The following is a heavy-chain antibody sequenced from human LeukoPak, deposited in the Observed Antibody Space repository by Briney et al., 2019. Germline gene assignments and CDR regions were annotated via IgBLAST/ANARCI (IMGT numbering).Heavy chain of an antibody. CDR3: AKGGPYYYDSSGYYSPFDY. CDR1: GFTFSSYA. D-gene: IGHD3-22*01. Sequence: SGGSLRLSCAASGFTFSSYAMSWVRQAPGKGLEWVSAISGSGGSTYYADSVKGRFTISRDNSKNTLYLQMNSLRAEDTAVYYCAKGGPYYYDSSGYYSPFDYWGQGTLVTVSS. CDR2: ISGSGGST. J-gene: IGHJ4*02. V-gene: IGHV3-23*01.